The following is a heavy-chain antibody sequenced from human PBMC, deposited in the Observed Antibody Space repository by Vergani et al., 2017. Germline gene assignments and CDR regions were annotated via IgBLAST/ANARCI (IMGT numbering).Heavy chain of an antibody. Sequence: QVQLQESGPGLVKPSETLSLTCTVSGGSISSYYWSWIRQPPGKGLEWIGYIYYSGSTNYNPSLKSRVTISVDTSKNQFSLKLSSVTAADTAVYYCARGILTGAYYYYYYMDVWGKGTTVTVSS. J-gene: IGHJ6*03. CDR2: IYYSGST. CDR1: GGSISSYY. D-gene: IGHD7-27*01. V-gene: IGHV4-59*12. CDR3: ARGILTGAYYYYYYMDV.